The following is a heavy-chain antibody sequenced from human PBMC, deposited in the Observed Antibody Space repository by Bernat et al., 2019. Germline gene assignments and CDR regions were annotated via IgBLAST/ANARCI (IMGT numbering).Heavy chain of an antibody. CDR3: ARDPGYGEPFNY. CDR2: INSDGSST. J-gene: IGHJ4*02. V-gene: IGHV3-74*01. Sequence: EVQLLESGGGLVQPGGSLRLSCAASGFTLSSYAMGWVRQAPGKGLVWVSRINSDGSSTSYADSVKGRFTISRDNAKNTLYLQMNSLRAEDTAVYYCARDPGYGEPFNYWGQGTLVTVSS. CDR1: GFTLSSYA. D-gene: IGHD4-17*01.